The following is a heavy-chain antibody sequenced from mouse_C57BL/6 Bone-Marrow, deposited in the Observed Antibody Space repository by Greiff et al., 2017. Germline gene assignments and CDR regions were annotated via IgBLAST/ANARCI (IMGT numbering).Heavy chain of an antibody. Sequence: VQLQQPGAELVKPGASVKLSCKASGYTFTSYWMHWVKQRPGQGLEWIGMIHPNSGSTNYNEKFKSKATLTVDKSSSTAYMQLSSLTSEDSAVYYCAREVYYGSSYDVDYWGQGTTLTVSS. CDR1: GYTFTSYW. CDR2: IHPNSGST. D-gene: IGHD1-1*01. J-gene: IGHJ2*01. V-gene: IGHV1-64*01. CDR3: AREVYYGSSYDVDY.